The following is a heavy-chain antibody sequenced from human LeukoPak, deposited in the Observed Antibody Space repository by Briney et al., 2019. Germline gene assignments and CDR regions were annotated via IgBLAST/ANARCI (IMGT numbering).Heavy chain of an antibody. D-gene: IGHD3-22*01. CDR1: GFTFSDYY. CDR2: ISSSGSTI. J-gene: IGHJ4*02. CDR3: ARDAYDSSGYYSFDY. V-gene: IGHV3-11*01. Sequence: PGGSLRLSCAASGFTFSDYYMSWIRQAPGKGLEWVSYISSSGSTIYYADSVKGRFTISRDNAKNSLYLQMSSLRAEDTAVYYCARDAYDSSGYYSFDYWGQGTLVTVSS.